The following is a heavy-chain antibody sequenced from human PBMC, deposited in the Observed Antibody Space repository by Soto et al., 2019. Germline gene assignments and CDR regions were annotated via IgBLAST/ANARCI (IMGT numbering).Heavy chain of an antibody. D-gene: IGHD3-16*01. J-gene: IGHJ5*02. Sequence: SETLSLTCTVAGGSISSYYWSWIRQHPGKGLEWIGYIYYSGSTNYNPSLKSRVTISVDTSKNQFSLKLSSVTAADTAVYYCARVGGINWFDPWGQGTLVTVSS. CDR2: IYYSGST. CDR3: ARVGGINWFDP. V-gene: IGHV4-59*12. CDR1: GGSISSYY.